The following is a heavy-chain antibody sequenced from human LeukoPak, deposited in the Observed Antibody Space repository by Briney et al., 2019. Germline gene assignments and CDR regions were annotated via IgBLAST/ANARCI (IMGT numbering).Heavy chain of an antibody. CDR2: IYYSGST. CDR3: ARGIGSWGAFDI. CDR1: GGSFRGYY. D-gene: IGHD2-15*01. V-gene: IGHV4-59*01. J-gene: IGHJ3*02. Sequence: SETLSLTCAVYGGSFRGYYWSWIRQPPGKGLEWIGYIYYSGSTNYNPSLKSRVTISVDTSKNQFSLTLSSVTAADTAVYYCARGIGSWGAFDIWGQGTMVTVSS.